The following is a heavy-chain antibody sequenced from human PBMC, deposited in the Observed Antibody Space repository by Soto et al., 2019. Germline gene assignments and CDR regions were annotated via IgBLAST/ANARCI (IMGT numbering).Heavy chain of an antibody. CDR3: ASCRDGRCAY. CDR2: IYPGDSDT. D-gene: IGHD2-15*01. V-gene: IGHV5-51*01. Sequence: GESLKISWKGSGYRFSSYWIGWVRQMPGKGLEWMGIIYPGDSDTRYSPSFQGQVTISADKSIRTAYLQWSSPKASDTAMYYCASCRDGRCAYWGQGTLVTVSS. J-gene: IGHJ4*02. CDR1: GYRFSSYW.